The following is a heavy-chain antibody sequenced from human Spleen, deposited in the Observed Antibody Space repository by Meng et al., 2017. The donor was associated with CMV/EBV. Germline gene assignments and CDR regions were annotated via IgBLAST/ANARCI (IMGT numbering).Heavy chain of an antibody. Sequence: SGPTLVQPTQSLTLTCTLSGFSLTTNGMRVTWLRQPPGKALEWLARIDWDDDKFYSTSLKTRLTISEDPPKNQVVLTMTNMEPVDTATYYFACSGIFGVLSHDFWGQGTLVTVSS. CDR1: GFSLTTNGMR. D-gene: IGHD3-3*01. V-gene: IGHV2-70D*14. J-gene: IGHJ4*02. CDR2: IDWDDDK. CDR3: ACSGIFGVLSHDF.